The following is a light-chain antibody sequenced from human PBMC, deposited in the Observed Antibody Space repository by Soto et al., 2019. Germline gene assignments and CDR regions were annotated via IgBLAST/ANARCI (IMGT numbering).Light chain of an antibody. J-gene: IGKJ5*01. CDR2: DAS. CDR3: QQYSNWPPIT. CDR1: QSIDTS. V-gene: IGKV3-11*01. Sequence: EIVLTQSPATLSMSPGERATLSCRASQSIDTSLAWYQQKPGQAPRLLMSDASKRATGIPARFSGSGSGTDFTLTISSLEPEDSGIYYCQQYSNWPPITFGQGTRLEIK.